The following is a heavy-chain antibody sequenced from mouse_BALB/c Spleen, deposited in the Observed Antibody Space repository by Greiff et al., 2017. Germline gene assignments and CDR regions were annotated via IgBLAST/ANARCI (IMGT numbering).Heavy chain of an antibody. Sequence: VHLVESGPGLVAPSQSLSITCTVSGFSLTSYGVHWVRQPPGKGLEWLGVIWAGGSTNYNSALMSRLSISKDNSKSQVFLKMNSLQTDDTAMYYCARDYRYDERFAYWGQGTLVTVSA. CDR3: ARDYRYDERFAY. D-gene: IGHD2-14*01. CDR1: GFSLTSYG. CDR2: IWAGGST. J-gene: IGHJ3*01. V-gene: IGHV2-9*02.